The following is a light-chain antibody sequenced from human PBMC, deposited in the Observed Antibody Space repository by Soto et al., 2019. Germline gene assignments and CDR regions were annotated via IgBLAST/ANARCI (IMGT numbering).Light chain of an antibody. Sequence: DIVMTQSPATLSLSPGERATLYCRASQSVSSNLAWYQQKPGQAPRLLIYGASTRTTGIPARFSGSGSGTDFTLTISSLQSEDSAVYFCQQYNKWPPPFTVGPGTKVDIK. V-gene: IGKV3-15*01. J-gene: IGKJ3*01. CDR3: QQYNKWPPPFT. CDR2: GAS. CDR1: QSVSSN.